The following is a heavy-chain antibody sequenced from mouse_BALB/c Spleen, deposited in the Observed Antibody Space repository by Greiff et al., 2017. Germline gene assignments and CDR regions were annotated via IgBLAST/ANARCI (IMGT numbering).Heavy chain of an antibody. V-gene: IGHV14-3*02. CDR3: ARNGYYSALGY. Sequence: VQLKESGAELVKPGASVKLSCTASGFNIKDTYMHWVKQRPEQGLEWIGRIDPANGNTKYDPKFQGKATITADTSSNTAYLQLSSLTSEDTAVYYCARNGYYSALGYWGQGTLVTVSA. J-gene: IGHJ3*01. CDR1: GFNIKDTY. CDR2: IDPANGNT. D-gene: IGHD2-3*01.